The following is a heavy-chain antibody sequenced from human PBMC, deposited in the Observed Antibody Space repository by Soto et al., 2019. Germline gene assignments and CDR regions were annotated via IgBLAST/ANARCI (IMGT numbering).Heavy chain of an antibody. D-gene: IGHD3-22*01. CDR3: ASGGLGAY. CDR2: ISAYNGNT. Sequence: ASVKVSCQTSGSTCNTYVINWLRQAPGQGLEWMGWISAYNGNTNYAQKLQGRVTMTTDTSTSTAYMELRSLRSDDTAVYYCASGGLGAYWGQGTLVTVSS. CDR1: GSTCNTYV. J-gene: IGHJ4*02. V-gene: IGHV1-18*01.